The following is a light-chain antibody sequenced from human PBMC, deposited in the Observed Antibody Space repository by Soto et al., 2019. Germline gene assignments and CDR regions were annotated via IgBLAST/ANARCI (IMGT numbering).Light chain of an antibody. J-gene: IGLJ1*01. CDR2: EVT. CDR1: SGDIGSYNR. V-gene: IGLV2-14*01. Sequence: SALTQPASVSGSPGQSITISCTGTSGDIGSYNRVSWYQQHPGKAPKLIIYEVTDRPSGVSNRFSGSKSGNTASLTISGLQAEDEAEYYCGSYSSTDTPFVFGTGTKVTVL. CDR3: GSYSSTDTPFV.